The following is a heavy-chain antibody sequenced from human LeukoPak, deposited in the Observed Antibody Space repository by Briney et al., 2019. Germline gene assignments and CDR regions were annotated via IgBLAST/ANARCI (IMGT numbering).Heavy chain of an antibody. CDR1: GGSISSNNW. Sequence: PSGTLSLTCAVSGGSISSNNWWSWVRQPPGKGLEWIGEIYHSGSTNYNPSLKSRLTISVDKSKNQFSLKLSSVTAADTAVYYCASKTYGSGSYLPPYFDYWGQGTLVTVSS. V-gene: IGHV4-4*02. D-gene: IGHD3-10*01. J-gene: IGHJ4*02. CDR2: IYHSGST. CDR3: ASKTYGSGSYLPPYFDY.